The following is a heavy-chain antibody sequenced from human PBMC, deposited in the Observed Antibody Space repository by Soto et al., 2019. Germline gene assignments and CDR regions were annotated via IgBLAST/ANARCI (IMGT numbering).Heavy chain of an antibody. CDR2: IKSKTDGGTT. CDR1: GFTFSNAW. Sequence: GGSLRLSCAASGFTFSNAWMRWVRQAPGKGLEWVGRIKSKTDGGTTDYAAPVKGRFTISRDDSKNTLYLQMNSLKTEDTAVYYCTGPSYYYDSSGYSDYWGQGTLVTVSS. CDR3: TGPSYYYDSSGYSDY. J-gene: IGHJ4*02. V-gene: IGHV3-15*01. D-gene: IGHD3-22*01.